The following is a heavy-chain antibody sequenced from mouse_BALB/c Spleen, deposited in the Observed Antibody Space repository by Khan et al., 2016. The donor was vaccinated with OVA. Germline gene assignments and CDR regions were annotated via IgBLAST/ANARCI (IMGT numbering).Heavy chain of an antibody. Sequence: EVKLVESGPELVKPGASVKISCKASGYSFTGYFMNWVMQSHGKSLEWIGRINPHIGETFYNQKFTGKATLTVDESSSTAHMELRSLASEDSAVYYCARKNGSDFDYWGQGTTLTVSS. CDR3: ARKNGSDFDY. D-gene: IGHD1-1*01. CDR1: GYSFTGYF. V-gene: IGHV1-20*02. J-gene: IGHJ2*01. CDR2: INPHIGET.